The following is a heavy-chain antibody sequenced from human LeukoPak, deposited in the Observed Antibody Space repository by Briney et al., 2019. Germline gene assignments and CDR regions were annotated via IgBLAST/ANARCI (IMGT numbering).Heavy chain of an antibody. Sequence: SETLCLTCTVSGRSISSYYWSWIRQPPGKGLEWIGYIYYSGSTNYNPSLKSRVTISVDTSKNQFSLKLSSVTAADTAVYYCARNNWFDPWGQGTLVTVSS. V-gene: IGHV4-59*01. CDR2: IYYSGST. CDR1: GRSISSYY. J-gene: IGHJ5*02. CDR3: ARNNWFDP.